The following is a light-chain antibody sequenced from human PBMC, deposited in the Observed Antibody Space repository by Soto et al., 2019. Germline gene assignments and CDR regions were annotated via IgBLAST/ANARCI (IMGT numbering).Light chain of an antibody. Sequence: DIVLTQSPGTLSLSPGERATLSCRASQIINSRYLAWYQQKPGQAPRLLIYGASSRATGNPDRFRCSGSGTDFTLTISRLEPEDFAVYYCQQFGSSPGLTFGPGTKVDIK. J-gene: IGKJ3*01. CDR1: QIINSRY. V-gene: IGKV3-20*01. CDR3: QQFGSSPGLT. CDR2: GAS.